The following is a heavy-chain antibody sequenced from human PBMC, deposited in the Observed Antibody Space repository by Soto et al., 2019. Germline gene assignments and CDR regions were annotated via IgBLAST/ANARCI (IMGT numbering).Heavy chain of an antibody. CDR3: ARESTRGFDP. CDR1: GYTFTSYD. D-gene: IGHD1-1*01. J-gene: IGHJ5*02. V-gene: IGHV1-8*01. CDR2: MNPNSGNT. Sequence: QVQLVQSGAEVKKPGASVKVSCKASGYTFTSYDINWVRQATGQGLEWMGWMNPNSGNTAYAPKFLGRVTMTMNTSISTAYMELSRLRSEDTSVYYCARESTRGFDPWGQGTLVTVSS.